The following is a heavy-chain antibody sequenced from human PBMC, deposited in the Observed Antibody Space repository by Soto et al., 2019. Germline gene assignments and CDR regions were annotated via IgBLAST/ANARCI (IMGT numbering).Heavy chain of an antibody. CDR3: ARDLNGYSYGYSAFDI. CDR2: IIPIFGTA. J-gene: IGHJ3*02. D-gene: IGHD5-18*01. V-gene: IGHV1-69*01. CDR1: GGTFSSYA. Sequence: QVQLVQSGAEVKKPGSSVKVSYKASGGTFSSYAISWVRQAPGQGLEWMGGIIPIFGTANYAQKFQGRVTITADESTSTAYMELSSLRSEDTAVYYCARDLNGYSYGYSAFDIWGQGTMVTVSS.